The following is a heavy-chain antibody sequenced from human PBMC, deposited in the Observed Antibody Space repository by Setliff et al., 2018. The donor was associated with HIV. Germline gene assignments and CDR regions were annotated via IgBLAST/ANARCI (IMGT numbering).Heavy chain of an antibody. V-gene: IGHV4-39*01. Sequence: PSETLSLTCTVSGGSISSSSYYWGWIRQPPGKGLEWIGSIYYSGSTYYNPSLKSRVTISVDTSKNQFSLKLSSVTAADTAVYYCARSPSYRSSWEYYFDYWGQGILVTVSS. D-gene: IGHD6-13*01. CDR1: GGSISSSSYY. J-gene: IGHJ4*02. CDR3: ARSPSYRSSWEYYFDY. CDR2: IYYSGST.